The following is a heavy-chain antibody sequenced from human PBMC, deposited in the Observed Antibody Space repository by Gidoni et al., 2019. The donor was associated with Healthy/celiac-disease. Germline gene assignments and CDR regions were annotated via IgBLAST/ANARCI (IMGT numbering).Heavy chain of an antibody. D-gene: IGHD3-22*01. CDR3: AKDYYDSSGYTPFGY. CDR1: GFPFSSYA. J-gene: IGHJ4*02. Sequence: EVQLLESGGGLVQPGGSLRLSCAASGFPFSSYAMSWVRQAPGKGLEWVSAISGSGGSTYYADSVKGRFTISRDNSKNTLYLQMNSLRAEDTAVYYCAKDYYDSSGYTPFGYWGQGTLVTVSS. CDR2: ISGSGGST. V-gene: IGHV3-23*01.